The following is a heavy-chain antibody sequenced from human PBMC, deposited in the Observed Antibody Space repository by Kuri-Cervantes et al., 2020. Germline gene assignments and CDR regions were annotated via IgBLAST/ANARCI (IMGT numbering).Heavy chain of an antibody. CDR1: GYTLTELS. D-gene: IGHD6-13*01. V-gene: IGHV1-24*01. CDR3: AIVGYSSSWYPENYYYYMDV. J-gene: IGHJ6*03. CDR2: FDPEDGET. Sequence: ASVKVSCKVSGYTLTELSMHWVRQAPGKGLEWMGGFDPEDGETIYAQKFQGRVTITTDESTSTAYMELSSLRSEDTAVYYCAIVGYSSSWYPENYYYYMDVWAKGPRSPSP.